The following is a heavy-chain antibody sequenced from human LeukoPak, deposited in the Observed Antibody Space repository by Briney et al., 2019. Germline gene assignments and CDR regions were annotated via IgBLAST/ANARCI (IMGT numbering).Heavy chain of an antibody. CDR1: GFPFRNYG. CDR3: ARAINGSYSGVQH. Sequence: GGSLRLSCAASGFPFRNYGMHWVRQAPGRGLEWVAVIWLDGSIKYHADSVKGGFTISRDDSKNTVSLQMNGLRAEDTAVYYCARAINGSYSGVQHWGEGTLVSVSS. D-gene: IGHD3-10*01. CDR2: IWLDGSIK. V-gene: IGHV3-33*01. J-gene: IGHJ1*01.